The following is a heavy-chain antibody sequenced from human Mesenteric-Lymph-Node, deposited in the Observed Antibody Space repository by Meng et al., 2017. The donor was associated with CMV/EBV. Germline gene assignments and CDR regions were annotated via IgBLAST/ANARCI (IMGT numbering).Heavy chain of an antibody. CDR3: ARGSKELYSNYPYYYYYYGMDV. Sequence: SVNVSCKASVGTFSSYAISWVRQAPGQGLEWMGGIIPILGIANYAQRFQGRVTITADKSTSTAYMELSSLRSEDTAVYYCARGSKELYSNYPYYYYYYGMDVWGQGTTVTVSS. J-gene: IGHJ6*02. CDR2: IIPILGIA. CDR1: VGTFSSYA. D-gene: IGHD4-11*01. V-gene: IGHV1-69*10.